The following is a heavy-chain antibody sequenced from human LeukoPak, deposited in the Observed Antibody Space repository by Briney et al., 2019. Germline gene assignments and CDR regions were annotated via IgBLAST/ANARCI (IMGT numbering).Heavy chain of an antibody. Sequence: SETLSLTCTVSGGSFSSSSYYWGWIRQPPGKGLEWIGSIYYSGSTYYNPSLKSRVTISVDTSKNQFSLKLSSVTAADTAVYYCARERRIAVAVDYWGQGTLVTVSS. J-gene: IGHJ4*02. V-gene: IGHV4-39*02. CDR2: IYYSGST. D-gene: IGHD6-19*01. CDR1: GGSFSSSSYY. CDR3: ARERRIAVAVDY.